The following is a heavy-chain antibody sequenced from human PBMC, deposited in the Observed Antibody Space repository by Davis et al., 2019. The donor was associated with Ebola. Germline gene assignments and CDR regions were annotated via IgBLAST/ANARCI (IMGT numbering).Heavy chain of an antibody. CDR2: ISSSGRPI. D-gene: IGHD3-16*01. CDR3: EGGPYYGMDV. CDR1: GFTFSNFE. Sequence: PGGSLRLSCVASGFTFSNFEMNWVRQAPGKGLEWLSYISSSGRPIYYADSVKGRFTISRDNAKNSLYLQMNSLRAEDTAVYYCEGGPYYGMDVWGQGTTVTVSS. V-gene: IGHV3-48*03. J-gene: IGHJ6*02.